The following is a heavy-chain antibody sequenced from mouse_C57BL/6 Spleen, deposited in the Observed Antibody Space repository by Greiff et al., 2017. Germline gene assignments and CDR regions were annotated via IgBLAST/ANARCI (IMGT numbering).Heavy chain of an antibody. J-gene: IGHJ1*03. CDR1: GYTFTSYW. D-gene: IGHD1-1*01. CDR3: ARSGDCYGSSWYFDV. V-gene: IGHV1-52*01. CDR2: IDPSDSET. Sequence: QVQLQQPGAELVRPGSSVKLSCKASGYTFTSYWMHWVKQRPIQGLEWIGNIDPSDSETHYNQKFKDKATLTVDKSSSTAYMQLSSLTSVDSAVYYCARSGDCYGSSWYFDVWGTGTTVTVSS.